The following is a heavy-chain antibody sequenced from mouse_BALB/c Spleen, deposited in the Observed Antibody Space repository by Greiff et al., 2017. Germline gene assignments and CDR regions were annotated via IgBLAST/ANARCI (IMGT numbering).Heavy chain of an antibody. J-gene: IGHJ3*01. CDR3: ARDIPNGFAY. CDR2: IRNKANGYTT. CDR1: GFTFTDYY. V-gene: IGHV7-3*02. D-gene: IGHD5-1*01. Sequence: EVQLVESGGGLVQPGGSLRLSCATSGFTFTDYYMSWVRQPPGKALEWLGFIRNKANGYTTEYSASVKGRFTISRDNSQSILYLQMNTLRAEDSATYYCARDIPNGFAYWGQGTLVTVSA.